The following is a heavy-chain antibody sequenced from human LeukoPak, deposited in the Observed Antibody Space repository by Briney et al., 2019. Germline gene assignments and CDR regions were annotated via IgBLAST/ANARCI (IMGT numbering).Heavy chain of an antibody. J-gene: IGHJ4*02. Sequence: GGSLRLSCAASGFIFSSYAMTWVRQAPGKGLEWVSTISGSGGRTPYADSVKGRFTISRDNAKNSLYLQMSSLRAEDTAVYYCARDLFSGSYYGVNYWGQGTLVTVSS. D-gene: IGHD1-26*01. CDR3: ARDLFSGSYYGVNY. CDR2: ISGSGGRT. CDR1: GFIFSSYA. V-gene: IGHV3-23*01.